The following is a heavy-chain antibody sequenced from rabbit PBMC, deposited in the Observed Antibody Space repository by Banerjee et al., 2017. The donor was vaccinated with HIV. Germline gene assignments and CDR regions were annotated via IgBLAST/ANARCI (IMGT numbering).Heavy chain of an antibody. CDR2: IDVGSSGST. V-gene: IGHV1S40*01. Sequence: QSLEESGGDLVKPGASLTLTCTASGFSFSSSYYMCWVRQAPGKGLEWIACIDVGSSGSTFYASWAKGRFTISKTSSTTVTLQMTSLTAADTATYFCARGTGYAGDGYALWGQGTLVTVS. CDR1: GFSFSSSYY. J-gene: IGHJ3*01. CDR3: ARGTGYAGDGYAL. D-gene: IGHD4-2*01.